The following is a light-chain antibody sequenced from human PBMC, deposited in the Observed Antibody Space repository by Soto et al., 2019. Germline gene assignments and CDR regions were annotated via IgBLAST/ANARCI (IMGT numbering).Light chain of an antibody. V-gene: IGLV1-44*01. CDR1: TSNIGINT. CDR2: SNS. J-gene: IGLJ2*01. CDR3: AVWDDSLNGPV. Sequence: QLVLTQPPSASGTPGQRVTISCSGSTSNIGINTVNWYRQLPGTAPKLLIYSNSQRPSGVPDRFSGSKSGTSASLAISGLQFEDESDYYCAVWDDSLNGPVFGGGTKVTVL.